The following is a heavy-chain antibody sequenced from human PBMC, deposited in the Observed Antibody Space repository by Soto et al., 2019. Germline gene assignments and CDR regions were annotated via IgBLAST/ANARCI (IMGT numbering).Heavy chain of an antibody. CDR1: GSTFTSYG. V-gene: IGHV1-18*01. J-gene: IGHJ4*02. CDR2: ISAYNGNT. D-gene: IGHD6-13*01. Sequence: GASVKVSCKASGSTFTSYGISWVRQAPGQGLEWMGWISAYNGNTNHAQNLQGRVTVTTDTSTSTAYMELRSLRSDDTAVYYCAREAAAGTLDYWGQGTLVTVSS. CDR3: AREAAAGTLDY.